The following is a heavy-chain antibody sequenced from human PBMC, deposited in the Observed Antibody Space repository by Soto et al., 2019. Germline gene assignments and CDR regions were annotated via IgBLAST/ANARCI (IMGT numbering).Heavy chain of an antibody. CDR3: AKIISRGTGDAFHV. J-gene: IGHJ3*01. V-gene: IGHV3-30*18. D-gene: IGHD1-1*01. Sequence: QVLLVESGGGVVQPGRSLRLSCAASGFDFSDYRMHWVRQAPGTGLEWVGAISQDGTEKFYGESTLGRFTITRDNSERTLSLQMHSLRPEDTAVYFCAKIISRGTGDAFHVWGQGTKVTVSS. CDR2: ISQDGTEK. CDR1: GFDFSDYR.